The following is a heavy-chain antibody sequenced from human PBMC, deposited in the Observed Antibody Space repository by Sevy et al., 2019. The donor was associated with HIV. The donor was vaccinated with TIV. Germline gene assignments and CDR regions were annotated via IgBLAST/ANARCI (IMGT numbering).Heavy chain of an antibody. CDR1: GGSISTSSYY. CDR3: ARLASRLRDNWSDP. J-gene: IGHJ5*02. CDR2: SFYSGTT. V-gene: IGHV4-39*01. D-gene: IGHD3-16*01. Sequence: SETLSLTCIVSGGSISTSSYYWGWIRQPPGKGLEWIGNSFYSGTTYYNPSLKSRVTISVDTSKNQFSLKLSSVTAADTAVYYCARLASRLRDNWSDPWGQGTLVTVSS.